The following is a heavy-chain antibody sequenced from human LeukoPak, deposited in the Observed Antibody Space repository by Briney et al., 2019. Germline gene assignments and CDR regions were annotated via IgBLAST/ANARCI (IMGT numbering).Heavy chain of an antibody. V-gene: IGHV3-9*01. Sequence: GRSLRLSCAASGFTFDDYAMHWVRQAPGKGLEWVSGISWNSGSIGYADSVKGRFTISRDNAKNSLYLQMNSLRAEDTALYYCAKDQSSGWYDYWGQGTLVTVSS. J-gene: IGHJ4*02. CDR3: AKDQSSGWYDY. D-gene: IGHD6-19*01. CDR2: ISWNSGSI. CDR1: GFTFDDYA.